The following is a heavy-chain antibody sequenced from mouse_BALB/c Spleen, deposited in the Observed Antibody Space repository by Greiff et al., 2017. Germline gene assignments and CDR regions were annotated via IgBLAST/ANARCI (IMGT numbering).Heavy chain of an antibody. Sequence: EVKLLESGGGLVQPGGSLKLSCAASGFDFSRYWMSWVRQAPGKGLEWIGEINPDSSTINYTPSLKDKFIISRDNAKNTLYLQMSKVRSEDTALYYCAIYYYGSSYDAMDYWGQGTSVTVSS. CDR3: AIYYYGSSYDAMDY. CDR1: GFDFSRYW. D-gene: IGHD1-1*01. J-gene: IGHJ4*01. CDR2: INPDSSTI. V-gene: IGHV4-1*02.